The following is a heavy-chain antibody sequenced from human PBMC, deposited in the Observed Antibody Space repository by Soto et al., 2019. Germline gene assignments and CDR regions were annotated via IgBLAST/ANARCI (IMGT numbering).Heavy chain of an antibody. J-gene: IGHJ4*02. Sequence: GGSLRLSCAASGLTLSSYAMSWVRQAPGKGLEWVSAISGSGSTFYADSVKGRLTISRDNSKNTLYLQMNSLRAEDTAVYYCAKEKDYDYVWWCDRYTSVYCCQGPRSTDSS. V-gene: IGHV3-23*01. CDR2: ISGSGST. D-gene: IGHD3-16*02. CDR1: GLTLSSYA. CDR3: AKEKDYDYVWWCDRYTSVY.